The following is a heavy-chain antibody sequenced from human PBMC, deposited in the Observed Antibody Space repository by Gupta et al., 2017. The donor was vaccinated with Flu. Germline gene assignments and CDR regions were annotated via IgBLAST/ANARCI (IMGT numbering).Heavy chain of an antibody. V-gene: IGHV4-59*01. D-gene: IGHD1-1*01. CDR2: IYYSGST. J-gene: IGHJ4*02. Sequence: WIRQPPGKGLEWIGYIYYSGSTNYNPSLKSRVTISVDTSKNQFSLKLSSVTAADTAVYYCAREAGKGHYFDYWGQGTLVTVSS. CDR3: AREAGKGHYFDY.